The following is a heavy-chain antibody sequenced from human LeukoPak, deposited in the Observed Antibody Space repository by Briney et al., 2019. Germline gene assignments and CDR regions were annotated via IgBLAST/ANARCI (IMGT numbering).Heavy chain of an antibody. CDR2: ISSGGMST. CDR3: ARAGGSSTFNWFDR. V-gene: IGHV3-21*01. D-gene: IGHD2-15*01. J-gene: IGHJ5*02. CDR1: GFSFSSYS. Sequence: GGSLRLSCAASGFSFSSYSMNWVRQAPGKGPEWVSFISSGGMSTDYAASVQGRFTISRDNPEDSLFLQLNSLRADDTAVYYCARAGGSSTFNWFDRWGQGTLVTVSS.